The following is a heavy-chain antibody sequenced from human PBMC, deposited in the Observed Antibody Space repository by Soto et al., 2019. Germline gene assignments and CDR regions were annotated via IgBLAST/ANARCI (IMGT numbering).Heavy chain of an antibody. J-gene: IGHJ3*02. CDR2: IYSGGST. D-gene: IGHD6-6*01. Sequence: GGSLRLSCAASGFTVSSNYMSWVRQAPGKGLEWVSVIYSGGSTYYADSVKGRFTISRDNSKNTLYLQMNSLRAEDTAVYYCASTARIAAQAFDIWGQGTMVTVSS. CDR1: GFTVSSNY. CDR3: ASTARIAAQAFDI. V-gene: IGHV3-66*02.